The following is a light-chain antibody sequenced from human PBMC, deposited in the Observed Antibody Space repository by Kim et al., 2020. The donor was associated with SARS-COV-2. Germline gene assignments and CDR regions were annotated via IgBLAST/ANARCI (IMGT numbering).Light chain of an antibody. V-gene: IGKV1-6*01. J-gene: IGKJ4*01. CDR3: LQDYSYPLT. CDR2: AAS. CDR1: QGVYND. Sequence: AIQMTQSPSSLSASVGDRVTITCRASQGVYNDLAWFQKKPGKAPKLLIYAASNLHNGVPSRFSGSGAGTDFTLTISSLQPEDFATYYCLQDYSYPLTFGGGTKLEI.